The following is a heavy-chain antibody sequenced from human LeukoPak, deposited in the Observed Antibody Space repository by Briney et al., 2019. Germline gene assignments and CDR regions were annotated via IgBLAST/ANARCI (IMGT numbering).Heavy chain of an antibody. D-gene: IGHD2-15*01. CDR3: TKGGGDSCCE. V-gene: IGHV3-21*01. Sequence: GGSLRLSCEASRFTFRSYTMNWVRQAPGKGLEWVSSISSSSSYIYYADSVKGRFTISRDNAKNSLCLQMNSLRAEDTAVYYCTKGGGDSCCEWGQGTLVTVSS. CDR2: ISSSSSYI. J-gene: IGHJ4*02. CDR1: RFTFRSYT.